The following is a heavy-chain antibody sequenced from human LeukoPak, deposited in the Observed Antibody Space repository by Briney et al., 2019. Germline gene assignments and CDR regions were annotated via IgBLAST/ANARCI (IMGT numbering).Heavy chain of an antibody. CDR1: GFTVSNYW. Sequence: PGGSLRPSCAASGFTVSNYWMHWVRQAPGKGLVWVSRINEDGSRTDHADTVRGRFTISRDSGKNTLYLQMSSLRAEDTAVYYCARGPGSSGGAYVGDYWGPGTLVTVSS. J-gene: IGHJ4*01. CDR2: INEDGSRT. D-gene: IGHD3-22*01. V-gene: IGHV3-74*01. CDR3: ARGPGSSGGAYVGDY.